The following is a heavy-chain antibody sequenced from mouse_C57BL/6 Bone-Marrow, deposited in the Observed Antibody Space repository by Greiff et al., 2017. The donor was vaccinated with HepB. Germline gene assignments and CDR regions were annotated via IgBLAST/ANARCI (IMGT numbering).Heavy chain of an antibody. D-gene: IGHD1-1*01. V-gene: IGHV5-17*01. CDR1: GFTFSDYG. CDR3: ARSTVVGRAWFAY. CDR2: ISSGSGTI. Sequence: EVKVIESGGGLVKPGGSLKLSCAASGFTFSDYGMHWVRQAPEKGLEWVAYISSGSGTIYYADTVKGRFTISRDNAKNTLFLQMTSLRSEDTAVYYCARSTVVGRAWFAYWGQGTLVTVSA. J-gene: IGHJ3*01.